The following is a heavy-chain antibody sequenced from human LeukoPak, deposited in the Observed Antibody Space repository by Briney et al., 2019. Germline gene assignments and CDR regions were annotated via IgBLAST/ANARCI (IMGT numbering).Heavy chain of an antibody. CDR2: ISYTGST. V-gene: IGHV4-59*01. D-gene: IGHD3-10*01. CDR1: GGSISPYF. CDR3: ARDDYRGVTNFDP. Sequence: SETLSLTCTVSGGSISPYFWSWMRQTPGKGMEWIGYISYTGSTNYNPALKSRVTISVDTSKNQFSLQLTSVTAADTAVYYCARDDYRGVTNFDPWGQGTLVTVSS. J-gene: IGHJ5*02.